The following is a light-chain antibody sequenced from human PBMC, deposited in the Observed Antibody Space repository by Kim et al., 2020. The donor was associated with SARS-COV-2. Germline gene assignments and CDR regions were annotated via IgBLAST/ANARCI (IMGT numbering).Light chain of an antibody. CDR3: QQYNTNSLT. J-gene: IGKJ1*01. CDR2: DAS. CDR1: QSISNC. V-gene: IGKV1-5*01. Sequence: DIQMTQSPSTLSASVGDRVTMTCRASQSISNCLAWYQQKPGRAPKLLIYDASSLESGVPSRFSGSGSGTEFTLTISSLQPDDFATYYCQQYNTNSLTFGQGTKVDIK.